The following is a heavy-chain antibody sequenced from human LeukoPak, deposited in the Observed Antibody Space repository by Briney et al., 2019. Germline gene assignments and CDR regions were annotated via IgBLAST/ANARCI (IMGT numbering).Heavy chain of an antibody. Sequence: GGSLRLSCAASGFTFSSYAMHWVRQAPGKGLEWVAVISYDGSNKYNADSVKGRFTISRDNSKNTLYLQMNSLRAEDTAVYYCARGKGTVAEPPFDYWGQGTLVTVSS. V-gene: IGHV3-30-3*01. CDR3: ARGKGTVAEPPFDY. CDR1: GFTFSSYA. D-gene: IGHD4-23*01. CDR2: ISYDGSNK. J-gene: IGHJ4*02.